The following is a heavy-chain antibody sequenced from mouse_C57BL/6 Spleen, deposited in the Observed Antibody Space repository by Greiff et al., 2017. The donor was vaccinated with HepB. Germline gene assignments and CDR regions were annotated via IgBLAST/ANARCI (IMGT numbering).Heavy chain of an antibody. J-gene: IGHJ4*01. CDR2: INPNNGGT. D-gene: IGHD1-1*01. CDR1: GYTFTDYN. Sequence: EVQLKQSGPELVKPGASVKIPCKASGYTFTDYNMDWVKQSHGKSLEWIGDINPNNGGTIYNQKFKGKATLTVDKSSSTAYMELRSLTSEDTAVYYCARSGLLLRPPYAMDYWGQGTSVTVSS. CDR3: ARSGLLLRPPYAMDY. V-gene: IGHV1-18*01.